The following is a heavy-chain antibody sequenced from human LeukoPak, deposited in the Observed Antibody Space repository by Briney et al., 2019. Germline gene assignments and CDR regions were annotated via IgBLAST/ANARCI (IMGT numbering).Heavy chain of an antibody. CDR3: AKDHSSGWVNWFDP. Sequence: PGGSLRLSCAASGFTFSSYGMHWVRQAPGKGLEWVAVISYDGSNKYYADSVKGRFTISRDNSKNTLYLQMNSLRAEDTAVYYCAKDHSSGWVNWFDPWGQGTLVTVSS. J-gene: IGHJ5*02. D-gene: IGHD6-19*01. V-gene: IGHV3-30*18. CDR2: ISYDGSNK. CDR1: GFTFSSYG.